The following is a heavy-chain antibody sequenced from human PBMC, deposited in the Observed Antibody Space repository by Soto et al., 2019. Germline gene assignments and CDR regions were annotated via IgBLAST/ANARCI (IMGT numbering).Heavy chain of an antibody. V-gene: IGHV3-7*03. J-gene: IGHJ3*02. Sequence: QAGGSLRLSCAASGFTFSSYWMSWVRQAPGKGLEWVANIKQDGSEKYYVDSVKGRFTISRDNAKNSLYLQMNSLRAEDTAVYYCARDMEDIVVVPAAIAGAFDIWGQGTMVTVSS. CDR2: IKQDGSEK. CDR3: ARDMEDIVVVPAAIAGAFDI. D-gene: IGHD2-2*01. CDR1: GFTFSSYW.